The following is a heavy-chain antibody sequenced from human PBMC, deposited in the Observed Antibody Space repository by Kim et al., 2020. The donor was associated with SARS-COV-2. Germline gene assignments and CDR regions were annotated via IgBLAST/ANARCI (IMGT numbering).Heavy chain of an antibody. CDR2: NTI. V-gene: IGHV3-48*04. D-gene: IGHD3-16*02. J-gene: IGHJ4*02. CDR3: ARLGGYHFDF. Sequence: NTIYYSDYVKGRFTISRDNAKRSVYLQLNSVRAEDTAVYHCARLGGYHFDFWGQGTLVTVSS.